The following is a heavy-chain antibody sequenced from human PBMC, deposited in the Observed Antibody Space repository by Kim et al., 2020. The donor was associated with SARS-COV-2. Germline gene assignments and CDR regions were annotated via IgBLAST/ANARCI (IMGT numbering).Heavy chain of an antibody. D-gene: IGHD3-22*01. CDR2: ISSSGSTI. V-gene: IGHV3-48*03. J-gene: IGHJ6*02. Sequence: GGSLRLSCAASGFTFSSYEMNWVRQAPGKGLEWVSYISSSGSTIYYADSVKGRFTISRDNAKNSLYLQMNSLRAEDTAVYYCARDSSGYSVGGYYYYYGMDVWGQGTTVTVSS. CDR1: GFTFSSYE. CDR3: ARDSSGYSVGGYYYYYGMDV.